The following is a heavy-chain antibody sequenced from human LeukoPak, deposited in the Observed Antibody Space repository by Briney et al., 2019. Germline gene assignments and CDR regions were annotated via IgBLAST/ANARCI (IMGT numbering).Heavy chain of an antibody. CDR3: TREGMGTTFSAWFEP. J-gene: IGHJ5*02. Sequence: GGSLRLSCAASGFTFSSYAMSWVRQAPGKGLEWVAVVSSDGSIDYYADSLRGRFTVSRDNSKNTMFLQFNTLRQEDTAVYYCTREGMGTTFSAWFEPWGQGTLVTVSS. CDR2: VSSDGSID. D-gene: IGHD1-7*01. V-gene: IGHV3-30*03. CDR1: GFTFSSYA.